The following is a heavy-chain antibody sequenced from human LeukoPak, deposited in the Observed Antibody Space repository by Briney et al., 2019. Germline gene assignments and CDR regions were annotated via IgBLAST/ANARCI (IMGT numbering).Heavy chain of an antibody. D-gene: IGHD2-21*01. CDR3: SQGGDQIYYYYHGMDV. Sequence: GRSLRLSCAASGSTFNRFAMHWVRQAPGKGLEWVAVISYDGSDKYYADSVKGRFTISRDNSKNTLYLQMNSLRVDDTAGCDVSQGGDQIYYYYHGMDVCRQGTTTTVSS. CDR2: ISYDGSDK. CDR1: GSTFNRFA. J-gene: IGHJ6*02. V-gene: IGHV3-30*03.